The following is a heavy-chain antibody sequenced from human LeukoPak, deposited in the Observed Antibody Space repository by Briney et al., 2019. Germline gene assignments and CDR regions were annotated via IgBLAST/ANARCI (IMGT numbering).Heavy chain of an antibody. V-gene: IGHV4-59*01. Sequence: SETLSLTCTVSGGSISNYYWSWIRQPPGGGLEWIGYIYYSGSTNYNPSLESRVTISVDTSKNQFSLKLSSVTAADTAVYCCARESIAVAGDYYFDYWGQGTLVTVSS. CDR3: ARESIAVAGDYYFDY. CDR2: IYYSGST. J-gene: IGHJ4*02. D-gene: IGHD6-19*01. CDR1: GGSISNYY.